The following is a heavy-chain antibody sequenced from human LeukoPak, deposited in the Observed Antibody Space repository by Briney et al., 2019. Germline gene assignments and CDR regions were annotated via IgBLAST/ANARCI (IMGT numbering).Heavy chain of an antibody. V-gene: IGHV4-61*02. J-gene: IGHJ3*02. D-gene: IGHD1-26*01. CDR3: ARGLSGSYYVGAFDI. CDR1: GGSLSRGSYY. Sequence: SETLSLTCTVSGGSLSRGSYYWSWIRQPAGKGLEWIGRIYTSGSTNYNPSLKSRVTISVDTSKNQFSLKLSSVTAADTAVYYCARGLSGSYYVGAFDIWGQGTMVTVSS. CDR2: IYTSGST.